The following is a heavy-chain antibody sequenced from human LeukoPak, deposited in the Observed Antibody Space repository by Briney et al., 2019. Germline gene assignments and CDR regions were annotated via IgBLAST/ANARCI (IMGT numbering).Heavy chain of an antibody. CDR3: AGGGITMIAYDAFDI. J-gene: IGHJ3*02. CDR2: ISSSSSTI. D-gene: IGHD3-22*01. Sequence: TGGSLRLSCAASGFTFSSYSMNWVRQAPGKGLEWVSYISSSSSTIYYADSVKGRFTISRDNAKNSLYLQMNSLRAEDTAVYYCAGGGITMIAYDAFDIWGQGTMVTVSS. V-gene: IGHV3-48*01. CDR1: GFTFSSYS.